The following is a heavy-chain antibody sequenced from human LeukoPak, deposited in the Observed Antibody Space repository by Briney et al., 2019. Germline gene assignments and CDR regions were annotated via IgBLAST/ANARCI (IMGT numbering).Heavy chain of an antibody. Sequence: GRSLRLSCAASGFTFSSYGMHWVRQAPGKGLEWVAVIWYDGSNKYYADSVKGRFTISRDNSKNTLYLQMNSLRAEDTAVYYCAREHFDSSGYLDWGQGTLVTVSS. V-gene: IGHV3-33*01. CDR2: IWYDGSNK. D-gene: IGHD3-22*01. CDR1: GFTFSSYG. CDR3: AREHFDSSGYLD. J-gene: IGHJ4*02.